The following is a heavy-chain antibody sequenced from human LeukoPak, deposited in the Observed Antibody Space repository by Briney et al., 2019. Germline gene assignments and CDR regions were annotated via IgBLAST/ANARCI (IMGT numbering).Heavy chain of an antibody. CDR2: IIPILGIA. J-gene: IGHJ4*02. Sequence: ASVKASCKASGGTFSSYAISWVRQAPGQGLEWMGRIIPILGIANYAQKFQGRVTITADKSTSTAYMELSSLRSEDTAVYYCARDSTGFSWYIAYWGQGTLVTVSS. D-gene: IGHD6-13*01. CDR1: GGTFSSYA. V-gene: IGHV1-69*04. CDR3: ARDSTGFSWYIAY.